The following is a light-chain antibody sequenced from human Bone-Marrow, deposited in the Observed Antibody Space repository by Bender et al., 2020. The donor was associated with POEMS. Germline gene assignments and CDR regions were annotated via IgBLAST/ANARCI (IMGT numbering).Light chain of an antibody. CDR2: EVG. V-gene: IGLV2-23*02. CDR1: SSDVGNYIL. J-gene: IGLJ1*01. Sequence: QSALTQPASVSGSPGQSVTISCTGTSSDVGNYILVSWYQQHPGKAPKLLIYEVGKRPSGVSNRFSGSKSGNTASLTISGLQSEDEGDYYCCSYASTTTYVFGTGTKVTVL. CDR3: CSYASTTTYV.